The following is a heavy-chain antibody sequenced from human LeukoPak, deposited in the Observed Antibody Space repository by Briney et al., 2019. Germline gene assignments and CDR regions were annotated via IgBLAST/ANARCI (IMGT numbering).Heavy chain of an antibody. D-gene: IGHD2-15*01. V-gene: IGHV3-73*01. CDR3: TRDRGTYNWFDP. CDR1: GFTFSGSA. J-gene: IGHJ5*02. Sequence: PGGSPKLSCAASGFTFSGSAVHWVRQSSGKGLEWVGHIDKKDNLYATAYAESVKGRFTISREDSKDTAFLHMDSLKTEDTALYYCTRDRGTYNWFDPWGQGTLVTVSS. CDR2: IDKKDNLYAT.